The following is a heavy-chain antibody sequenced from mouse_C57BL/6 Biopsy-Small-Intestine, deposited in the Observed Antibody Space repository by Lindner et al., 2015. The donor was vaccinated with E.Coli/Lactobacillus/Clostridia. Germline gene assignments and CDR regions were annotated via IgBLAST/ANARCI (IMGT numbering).Heavy chain of an antibody. CDR2: IYPGGGYT. CDR3: ARRPRLLTYFDY. V-gene: IGHV1-63*01. CDR1: GYIFTNYW. Sequence: VQLQESGAELVRPGTSVKMSCKASGYIFTNYWINWAKERPGHGLEWIGDIYPGGGYTNYNEKFKGKATLTVDKSSSTAYMELRSLTSEDTAVYYCARRPRLLTYFDYWGQGTTLTVSS. D-gene: IGHD2-3*01. J-gene: IGHJ2*01.